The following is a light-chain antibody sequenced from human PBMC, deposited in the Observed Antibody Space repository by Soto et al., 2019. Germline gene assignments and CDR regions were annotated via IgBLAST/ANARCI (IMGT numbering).Light chain of an antibody. J-gene: IGKJ3*01. CDR2: DAS. CDR1: QSVSSY. V-gene: IGKV3-11*01. CDR3: QQRSNWPLGLT. Sequence: EIVLTQSPGTLSLSPGERATLSCRASQSVSSYLAWYQQKPGQAPRLLIYDASNRATGIPARFSGSGSGTDFTLTISSLEPEDFAVYYCQQRSNWPLGLTFGPGTKVDIK.